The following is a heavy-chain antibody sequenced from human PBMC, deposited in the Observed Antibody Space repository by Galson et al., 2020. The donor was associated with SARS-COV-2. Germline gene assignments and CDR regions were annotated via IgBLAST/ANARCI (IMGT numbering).Heavy chain of an antibody. V-gene: IGHV3-15*01. CDR3: TTETWIQLSVYFDY. D-gene: IGHD5-18*01. CDR2: IKSKTDGGTT. CDR1: GFTFSNAW. Sequence: GGSLRLSCAASGFTFSNAWMSWVRQAPGKGLEWVGRIKSKTDGGTTDYAAPVKGRFTISRDDSKNTLYLQMNSLKTEDTAVYYCTTETWIQLSVYFDYWGQGTLVTVSS. J-gene: IGHJ4*02.